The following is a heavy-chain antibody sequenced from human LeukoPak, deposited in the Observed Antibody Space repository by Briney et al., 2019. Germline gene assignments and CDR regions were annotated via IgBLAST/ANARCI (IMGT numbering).Heavy chain of an antibody. Sequence: SETLSLTCTVSGGSISSSSYYWGWIRQPPGKGLEWIGSIYYSGSTYYNPSLKSRVTISVDTSKNQFSLKLSSVTAADTAVYYCARRSQTTVTDWYFDLWGRGTLVTVSS. J-gene: IGHJ2*01. CDR2: IYYSGST. D-gene: IGHD4-17*01. CDR3: ARRSQTTVTDWYFDL. CDR1: GGSISSSSYY. V-gene: IGHV4-39*01.